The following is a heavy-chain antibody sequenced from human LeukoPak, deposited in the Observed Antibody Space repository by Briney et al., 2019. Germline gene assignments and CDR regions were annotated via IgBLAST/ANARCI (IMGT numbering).Heavy chain of an antibody. J-gene: IGHJ6*02. D-gene: IGHD3-16*02. V-gene: IGHV1-18*01. CDR2: ISAYNGNT. Sequence: GASVKVSCKASGYTLTSYGISWVRQAPGQGLEWMGWISAYNGNTNYAQKLQGRVTMTTDTSTSTAYMELRSLRSDDTAVYYCARENDYVWGSYRSTPYYYYGMDVWGQGTTVTVSS. CDR1: GYTLTSYG. CDR3: ARENDYVWGSYRSTPYYYYGMDV.